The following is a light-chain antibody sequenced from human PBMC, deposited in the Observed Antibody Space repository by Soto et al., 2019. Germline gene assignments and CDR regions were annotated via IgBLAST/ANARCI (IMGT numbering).Light chain of an antibody. Sequence: QSVRHQPPSASGAPGQRITFSCSGSSSNIGDNPVNWYQQLPGAAPKLLIYINDRPPSGVPDRFSGSKSGTSASLAISGLQPEDEADYYCAAWDDSLNALFGTGTRSPS. J-gene: IGLJ1*01. CDR2: IND. CDR3: AAWDDSLNAL. V-gene: IGLV1-44*01. CDR1: SSNIGDNP.